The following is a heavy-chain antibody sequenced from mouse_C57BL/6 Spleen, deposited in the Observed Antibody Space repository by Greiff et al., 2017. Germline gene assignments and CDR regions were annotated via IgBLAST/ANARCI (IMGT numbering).Heavy chain of an antibody. Sequence: VHVKQSGAELVKPGASVKLSCTASGFNIKDYYMHWVKQRTEQGLEWIGRIDPEDGETKYAPKFQGKATITADTSSNTAYLQLSSLTSEDTAVYYCASSTAQARGFDYWGQGTTLTVSS. J-gene: IGHJ2*01. CDR2: IDPEDGET. V-gene: IGHV14-2*01. CDR1: GFNIKDYY. CDR3: ASSTAQARGFDY. D-gene: IGHD3-2*02.